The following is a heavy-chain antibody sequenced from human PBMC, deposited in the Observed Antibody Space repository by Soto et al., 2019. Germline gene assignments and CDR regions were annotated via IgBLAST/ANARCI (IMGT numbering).Heavy chain of an antibody. D-gene: IGHD3-9*01. J-gene: IGHJ4*02. CDR1: GFTFSSYA. CDR2: ISGSGGST. Sequence: PGGSLRLSCAASGFTFSSYAMSWVRQAPGKGLEWVSAISGSGGSTYYADSVKGRFTISRDNSKNTLYLQMNSLRAEDTAVYYCANVFTNYDILTGLTQDYWGQGTLVTVSS. CDR3: ANVFTNYDILTGLTQDY. V-gene: IGHV3-23*01.